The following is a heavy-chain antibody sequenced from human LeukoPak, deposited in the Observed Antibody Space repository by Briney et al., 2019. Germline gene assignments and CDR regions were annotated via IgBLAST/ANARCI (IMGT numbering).Heavy chain of an antibody. J-gene: IGHJ4*02. V-gene: IGHV4-4*07. CDR2: IYTTGRT. D-gene: IGHD3-16*02. CDR3: ARAGYTISSYRFDY. CDR1: GGSISSHW. Sequence: SETLSLICSVSGGSISSHWWSWIRQPAGKGLEFIGRIYTTGRTNYNPSLKSRVSMSVDTSKNEFSLELRSVTAADTAVYFCARAGYTISSYRFDYWGQGALVTVSS.